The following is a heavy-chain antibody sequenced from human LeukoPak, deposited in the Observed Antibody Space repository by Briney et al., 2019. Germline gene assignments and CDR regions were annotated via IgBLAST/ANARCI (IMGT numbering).Heavy chain of an antibody. D-gene: IGHD4-11*01. CDR2: IYYSGST. V-gene: IGHV4-59*01. CDR1: DGSINSYY. CDR3: ARDGSNWSNDYYHGVDV. Sequence: SETLSLTCSVSDGSINSYYWSWIRQPPGKGLEWIGYIYYSGSTNYNPSLKSRVTISVDTSKNQFSLKLSSVTAADTAVYYCARDGSNWSNDYYHGVDVWGQGTTVTVSS. J-gene: IGHJ6*02.